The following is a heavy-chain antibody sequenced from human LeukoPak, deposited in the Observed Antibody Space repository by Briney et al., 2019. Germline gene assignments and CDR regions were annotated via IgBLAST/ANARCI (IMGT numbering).Heavy chain of an antibody. CDR3: ARDFSPYVGSYYGMDV. CDR1: GFTFGSHA. J-gene: IGHJ6*01. CDR2: ISYDGSNK. V-gene: IGHV3-30-3*01. D-gene: IGHD3-10*02. Sequence: GGSLRLSCVASGFTFGSHAMHWVSQLPGKGLEWVAVISYDGSNKYYGDSVKGRFTIFRDNSKKTLFLQMNSLRAEDTAAYRCARDFSPYVGSYYGMDVWGQGTAVTVSS.